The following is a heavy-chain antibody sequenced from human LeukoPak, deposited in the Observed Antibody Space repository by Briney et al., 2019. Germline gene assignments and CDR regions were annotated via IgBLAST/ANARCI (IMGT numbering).Heavy chain of an antibody. Sequence: GGSLRLSCAASGFTFSSNYMSWVRQAPGKGLEWVSVIYSGGSTYYADSVKGRFAISRDNSKNTLYLQMNSLRAEDTAVYYCAMATMPPWFDYWGQGTLVTVSS. CDR2: IYSGGST. D-gene: IGHD5-24*01. V-gene: IGHV3-53*01. J-gene: IGHJ4*02. CDR1: GFTFSSNY. CDR3: AMATMPPWFDY.